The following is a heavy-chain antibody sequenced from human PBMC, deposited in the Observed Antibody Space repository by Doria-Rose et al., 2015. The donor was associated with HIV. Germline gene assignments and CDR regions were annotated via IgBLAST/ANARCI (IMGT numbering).Heavy chain of an antibody. J-gene: IGHJ4*02. D-gene: IGHD5-12*01. Sequence: SQTLSLNCTVSGDSISSSGFYWNWIRHLPGKGLEWIGYIYYSGSAYYNPSLKSRLTISVDTSKNQFSLALRSVTAADTAVYYCARGGGYDPGLYWGQGNLVTVSS. CDR1: GDSISSSGFY. V-gene: IGHV4-31*03. CDR2: IYYSGSA. CDR3: ARGGGYDPGLY.